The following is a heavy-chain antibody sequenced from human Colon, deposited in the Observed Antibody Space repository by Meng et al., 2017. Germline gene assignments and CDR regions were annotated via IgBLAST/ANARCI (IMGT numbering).Heavy chain of an antibody. Sequence: HRQQPSPGLVQPSQTLSLTCTVSGGSISSGDYYWSWIRQPPGKGLEWIGYIYYSGSTYSNASLKSRVTISIDRSKNQFSLKLSSVTAADTAVYYCARDRKHYGERGWFDPWGQGTLVTVS. CDR3: ARDRKHYGERGWFDP. CDR1: GGSISSGDYY. J-gene: IGHJ5*02. D-gene: IGHD4-17*01. CDR2: IYYSGST. V-gene: IGHV4-30-4*01.